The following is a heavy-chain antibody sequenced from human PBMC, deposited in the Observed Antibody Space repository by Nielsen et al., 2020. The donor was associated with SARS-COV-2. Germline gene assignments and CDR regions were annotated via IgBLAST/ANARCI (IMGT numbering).Heavy chain of an antibody. Sequence: SETLSLTCAVSGDSISSSNWWSWVRQPPGKGLEWIGEIYHSGNTNYNPSLKSRVTISVDKSKNQFSLRLISVTAADTAVYYCARGDDNWGSLAYWGQGTLVTVSS. J-gene: IGHJ4*02. D-gene: IGHD7-27*01. CDR1: GDSISSSNW. V-gene: IGHV4-4*02. CDR3: ARGDDNWGSLAY. CDR2: IYHSGNT.